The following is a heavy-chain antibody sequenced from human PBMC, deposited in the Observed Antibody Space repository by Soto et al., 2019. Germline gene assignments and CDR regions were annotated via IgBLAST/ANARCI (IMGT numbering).Heavy chain of an antibody. Sequence: QVQLVESGGGVVQPGRSLRLSCAASGFTFSSYGMHWVRQAPGKGLEWVAVIWYDGSNKYYADSVKGRFTISRDISKNTLYLQMNSLRAEDTAVYYCAKRGPSDYYMYAMDVWGRGTTVTVSS. V-gene: IGHV3-33*06. CDR2: IWYDGSNK. D-gene: IGHD2-21*02. CDR3: AKRGPSDYYMYAMDV. J-gene: IGHJ6*02. CDR1: GFTFSSYG.